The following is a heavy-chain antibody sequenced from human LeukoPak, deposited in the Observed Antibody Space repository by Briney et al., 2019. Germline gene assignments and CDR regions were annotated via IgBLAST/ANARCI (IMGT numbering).Heavy chain of an antibody. CDR2: IIDSGGST. V-gene: IGHV3-23*01. D-gene: IGHD6-19*01. Sequence: PGGSLRLSCAASGFTFSNYAMNWVRQAPGRGLEGVSGIIDSGGSTYYADSVKGRFTISRDNSKNTLYLQMNSLRAEDTAVYYCARGPYTNGHYFDYWGQGTLATASS. J-gene: IGHJ4*02. CDR1: GFTFSNYA. CDR3: ARGPYTNGHYFDY.